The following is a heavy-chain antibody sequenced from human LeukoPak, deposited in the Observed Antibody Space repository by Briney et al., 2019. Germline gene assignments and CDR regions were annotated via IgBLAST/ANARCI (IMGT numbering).Heavy chain of an antibody. D-gene: IGHD1-1*01. J-gene: IGHJ3*02. V-gene: IGHV3-11*04. Sequence: GGSLRLSCAASGFTFSDYYMGWIRQAPGKGLEWVSYITNNGRTTYHADSVKGRFTISRDNAKNSLYLQMNRLRVEDTAMYYCARAWNDGFDIWGQGTMVTVSP. CDR2: ITNNGRTT. CDR3: ARAWNDGFDI. CDR1: GFTFSDYY.